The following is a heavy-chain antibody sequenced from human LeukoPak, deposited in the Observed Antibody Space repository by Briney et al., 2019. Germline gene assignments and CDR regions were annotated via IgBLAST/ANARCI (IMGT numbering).Heavy chain of an antibody. CDR1: GYTFTSYY. D-gene: IGHD2-8*01. Sequence: ASVKVSCKASGYTFTSYYMHWVRQAPGQGLEWMEIINPSGGSTSYAQKFQGRVTMTRDTSTSTVYMELSSLRSEDTAVYYCARYEGAYYFDYWGQGTLVTVSS. CDR2: INPSGGST. V-gene: IGHV1-46*01. J-gene: IGHJ4*02. CDR3: ARYEGAYYFDY.